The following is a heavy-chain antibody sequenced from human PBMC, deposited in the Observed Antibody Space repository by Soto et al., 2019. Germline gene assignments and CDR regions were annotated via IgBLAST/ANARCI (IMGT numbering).Heavy chain of an antibody. Sequence: GGSLRLSCAASGFTFSSYWMSWVRQAPGKGLEWVANIKQDGSEKYYVDSVKGRFTISRDNAKNSLYLQMNSLRAEDTAVYYCARDVIVGATYWFDPWGQGTLVTVSS. CDR1: GFTFSSYW. J-gene: IGHJ5*02. CDR2: IKQDGSEK. CDR3: ARDVIVGATYWFDP. V-gene: IGHV3-7*05. D-gene: IGHD1-26*01.